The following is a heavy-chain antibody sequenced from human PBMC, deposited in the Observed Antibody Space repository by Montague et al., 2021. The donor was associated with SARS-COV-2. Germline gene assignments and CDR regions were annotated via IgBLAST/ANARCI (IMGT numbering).Heavy chain of an antibody. J-gene: IGHJ4*02. V-gene: IGHV4-59*01. CDR3: ARVFPRWLQFDPYFDY. CDR1: GGSISSYY. CDR2: IYYSGST. Sequence: SETLSLTCTVSGGSISSYYWSWIRQPPGKGLEWIGYIYYSGSTNYNPSLKSRVTISVDTSKNQSSLKLSSVTAADTAAYYCARVFPRWLQFDPYFDYWGQGTLVTVSS. D-gene: IGHD5-24*01.